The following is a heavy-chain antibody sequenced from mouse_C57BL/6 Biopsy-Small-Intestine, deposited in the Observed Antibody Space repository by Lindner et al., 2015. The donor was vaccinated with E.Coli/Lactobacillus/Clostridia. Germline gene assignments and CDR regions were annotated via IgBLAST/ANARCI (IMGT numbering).Heavy chain of an antibody. J-gene: IGHJ2*01. Sequence: VQLQESGPELVKPGDSVKISCKASGYSFTGYFMNWVMQSHGKSLEWIGRINPYNGDTFYNQKFKGKATLTVDKPSSTAHMELRSLTSEDSAVYYCARGGDFDYWGQGTTLTVSS. CDR2: INPYNGDT. CDR1: GYSFTGYF. CDR3: ARGGDFDY. V-gene: IGHV1-20*01.